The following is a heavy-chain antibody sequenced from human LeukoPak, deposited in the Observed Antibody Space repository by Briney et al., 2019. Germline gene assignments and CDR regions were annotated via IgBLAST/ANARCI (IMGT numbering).Heavy chain of an antibody. J-gene: IGHJ4*02. V-gene: IGHV1-18*01. D-gene: IGHD3-22*01. CDR1: GYTFTSYG. CDR3: AKDSQEYDSSGYYSPFDY. Sequence: ASVKVSCKASGYTFTSYGISWVRQAPGQGLEWMGWISAYNGNTNYAQKLQGRVTMTTDTSTSTAYMELRSLRSDDTAVYYCAKDSQEYDSSGYYSPFDYWGQGTLVTVSS. CDR2: ISAYNGNT.